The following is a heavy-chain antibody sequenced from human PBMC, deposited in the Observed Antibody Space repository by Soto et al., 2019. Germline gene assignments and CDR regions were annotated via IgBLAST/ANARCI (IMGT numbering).Heavy chain of an antibody. CDR1: GGTFSSYA. V-gene: IGHV1-69*13. J-gene: IGHJ4*02. D-gene: IGHD6-13*01. CDR2: IIPIFGTA. CDR3: ARGARAAAGTNLFDY. Sequence: SVKVSCKASGGTFSSYAISWVRQAPGQGLEWMGGIIPIFGTANYAQKFQGRVTITADESTSTAYMELSSLRSEDTAVYYCARGARAAAGTNLFDYWGQGTLVTVSS.